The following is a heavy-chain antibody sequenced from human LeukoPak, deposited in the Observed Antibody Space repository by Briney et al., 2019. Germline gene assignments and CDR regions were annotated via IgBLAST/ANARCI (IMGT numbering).Heavy chain of an antibody. CDR1: GGTFNSYA. J-gene: IGHJ6*02. D-gene: IGHD3-10*01. V-gene: IGHV1-69*04. CDR3: ARVEITMVRGVTSYYYGMDV. Sequence: ASVKVSCKASGGTFNSYAISWVRQAPGQGLEWMGRIIPILGIANYDQKFQGRVTITADKSTSTAYMELSSLRSEDTAVYYCARVEITMVRGVTSYYYGMDVWGQGTTVSVSS. CDR2: IIPILGIA.